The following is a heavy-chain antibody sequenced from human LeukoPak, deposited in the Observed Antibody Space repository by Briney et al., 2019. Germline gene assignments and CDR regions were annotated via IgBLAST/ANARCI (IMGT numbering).Heavy chain of an antibody. CDR2: ITSTGDNT. Sequence: GGSLRLSCAASGFTLNTYPMYWVRQAPGRGPEWVSAITSTGDNTYYADSAKGRFTISRDNSKNTLYLQMNSLRAEDTATYYCGKGVSGTYDSWGQGTLVTVSS. J-gene: IGHJ5*01. CDR3: GKGVSGTYDS. D-gene: IGHD1-26*01. V-gene: IGHV3-23*01. CDR1: GFTLNTYP.